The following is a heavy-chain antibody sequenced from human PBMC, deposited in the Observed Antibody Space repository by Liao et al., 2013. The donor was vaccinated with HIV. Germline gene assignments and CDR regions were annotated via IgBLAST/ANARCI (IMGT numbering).Heavy chain of an antibody. Sequence: QLQLQESGPGLVKPSETLSLTCTVSGDSISSSSPYWGWIRQPPGKGLEWIGSLYFSGSTYYNPSLKSRVTMSVDTSKNQFSLKLSSVTAADTAVYYCARTDQYYDFWNGYENWFDPWGQGTLVTVSS. J-gene: IGHJ5*02. CDR1: GDSISSSSPY. D-gene: IGHD3-3*01. CDR3: ARTDQYYDFWNGYENWFDP. CDR2: LYFSGST. V-gene: IGHV4-39*07.